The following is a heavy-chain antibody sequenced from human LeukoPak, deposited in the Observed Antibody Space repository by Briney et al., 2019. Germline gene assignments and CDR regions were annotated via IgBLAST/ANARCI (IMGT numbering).Heavy chain of an antibody. V-gene: IGHV4-59*01. J-gene: IGHJ2*01. CDR1: GGSISTYY. Sequence: PPETLSLTCSVSGGSISTYYWSWIRQPPGKGLEWIGYIDYSGSTNYNPSLKSRVTMSVDTSKNQFSLKLSSVTAADTAVYYCARVGPWCFDLWGRGTLVTVSS. CDR3: ARVGPWCFDL. CDR2: IDYSGST.